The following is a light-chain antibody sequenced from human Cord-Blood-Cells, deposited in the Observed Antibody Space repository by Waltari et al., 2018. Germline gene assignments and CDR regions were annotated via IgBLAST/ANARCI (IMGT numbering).Light chain of an antibody. CDR3: QQYNNWYS. Sequence: EIVMTQSPATLSVSPGERATLSCRASQSVSSNLAWYQQKPGQAPRILIYGASTRATGIPARFSGSGSGTEFTLTISSLQYEDFAVYYCQQYNNWYSFGQGTKLEIK. V-gene: IGKV3-15*01. CDR2: GAS. CDR1: QSVSSN. J-gene: IGKJ2*03.